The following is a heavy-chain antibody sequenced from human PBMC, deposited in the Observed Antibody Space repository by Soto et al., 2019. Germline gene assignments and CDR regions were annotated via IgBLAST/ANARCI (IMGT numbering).Heavy chain of an antibody. V-gene: IGHV6-1*01. CDR3: AGVGDINWFDP. CDR1: GDSLSSNKAV. J-gene: IGHJ5*02. CDR2: TYYRSKWYN. D-gene: IGHD4-17*01. Sequence: SHTLSLTWAISGDSLSSNKAVWNWIRQAPSRGLEWLGMTYYRSKWYNDYAVSVQSRITINPDTAKNQYSLQLNSVTPEDTAVYYCAGVGDINWFDPWGQGTLVTVSS.